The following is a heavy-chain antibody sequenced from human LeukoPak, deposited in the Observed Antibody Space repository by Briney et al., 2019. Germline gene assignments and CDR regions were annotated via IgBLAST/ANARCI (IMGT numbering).Heavy chain of an antibody. V-gene: IGHV3-53*01. CDR3: ARESYDSSGWEALVI. Sequence: GGSLRLSCAASGFTVSSHYMSWVRQAPGKVLEWVSLIYSGGSTEYADSVKGRFTISRDNSKNTLYLQMNSLRAEDTAVYYCARESYDSSGWEALVIWGQGTMVTVSS. D-gene: IGHD3-22*01. CDR1: GFTVSSHY. J-gene: IGHJ3*02. CDR2: IYSGGST.